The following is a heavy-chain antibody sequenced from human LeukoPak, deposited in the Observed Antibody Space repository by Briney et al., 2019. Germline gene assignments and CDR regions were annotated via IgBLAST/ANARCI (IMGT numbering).Heavy chain of an antibody. CDR1: GGPYSGYY. D-gene: IGHD3-22*01. Sequence: SETLSLTCAVYGGPYSGYYWSWIPQPPGKGLEWIGEINHSGSTNYNPSLKSRVTISVDTSKNQFSLKLSSVTAADTAVYYCASTYYDSSGYLRTAYDYWGQGTLVTVSS. CDR2: INHSGST. J-gene: IGHJ4*02. V-gene: IGHV4-34*01. CDR3: ASTYYDSSGYLRTAYDY.